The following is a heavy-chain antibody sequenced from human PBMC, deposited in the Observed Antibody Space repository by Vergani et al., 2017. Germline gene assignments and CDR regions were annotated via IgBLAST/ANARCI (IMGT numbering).Heavy chain of an antibody. Sequence: QVQLVQSGAEVKKPGSSVKVSCKASGGTFSSYAISWVRQAPRQGLEWMGGILPIFGTANYAQKFQGIVTITADESTSTAYMELSSLRSDDTAVYYCARGATAYYYYYMDVWGKGTTVTVSS. CDR1: GGTFSSYA. V-gene: IGHV1-69*01. CDR3: ARGATAYYYYYMDV. J-gene: IGHJ6*03. CDR2: ILPIFGTA. D-gene: IGHD5-12*01.